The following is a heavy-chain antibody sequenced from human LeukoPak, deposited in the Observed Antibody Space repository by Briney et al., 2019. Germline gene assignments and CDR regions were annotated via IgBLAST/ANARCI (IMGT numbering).Heavy chain of an antibody. CDR2: IYHSGST. D-gene: IGHD3-22*01. CDR3: ARGETYYYDSSGYYFDY. CDR1: GYSISSGYY. V-gene: IGHV4-38-2*02. Sequence: SETLSLTCTVSGYSISSGYYWGWIRQPPGQGLEWIGEIYHSGSTNYNPSLKSRVTISVAKSKNQFSLRLSSVTAADTAVYYCARGETYYYDSSGYYFDYWGQGTLVTVSS. J-gene: IGHJ4*02.